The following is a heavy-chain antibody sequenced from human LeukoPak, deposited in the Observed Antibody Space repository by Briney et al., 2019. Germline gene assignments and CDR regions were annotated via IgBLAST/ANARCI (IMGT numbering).Heavy chain of an antibody. J-gene: IGHJ4*02. V-gene: IGHV4-31*03. CDR1: GDSISSDTYF. D-gene: IGHD2-15*01. Sequence: SETLSLTCTVSGDSISSDTYFWHWIRQHPGKGLEWIGYIYHSGNTYYNPSLKSRVTISVDTSKRQFFLNLNSVTAADTAIYHCVRSPVRGYYFDFWGQGALVTVPS. CDR3: VRSPVRGYYFDF. CDR2: IYHSGNT.